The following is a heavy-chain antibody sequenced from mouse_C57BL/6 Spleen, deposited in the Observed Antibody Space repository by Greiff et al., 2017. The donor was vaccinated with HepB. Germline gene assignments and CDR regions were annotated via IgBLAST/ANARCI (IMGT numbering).Heavy chain of an antibody. CDR1: GYTFTSYW. D-gene: IGHD4-1*01. CDR2: IHPSDSDT. CDR3: AMVNWDGGAY. J-gene: IGHJ3*01. V-gene: IGHV1-74*01. Sequence: QVHVKQPGAELVKPGASVKVSCKASGYTFTSYWMHWVKQRPGQGLEWIGRIHPSDSDTNYNQKFKGKATLTVDKSSSTAYMQLSSLTSEDSAVYYCAMVNWDGGAYWGQGTLVTVSA.